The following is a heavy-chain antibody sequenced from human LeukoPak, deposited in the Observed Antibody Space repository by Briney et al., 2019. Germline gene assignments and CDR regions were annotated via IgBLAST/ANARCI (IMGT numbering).Heavy chain of an antibody. D-gene: IGHD3-10*01. CDR1: GGSISSGGYY. CDR2: IYYSGST. V-gene: IGHV4-31*03. Sequence: PSETLSLTCTVSGGSISSGGYYWSWIRQHPGKGLEWIGYIYYSGSTYYNPSLKSRVTISVDTSKNQFSLKLSSVTAADTAVYYCPSCFNGGFRTAPDYWGQGTLVTVSS. CDR3: PSCFNGGFRTAPDY. J-gene: IGHJ4*02.